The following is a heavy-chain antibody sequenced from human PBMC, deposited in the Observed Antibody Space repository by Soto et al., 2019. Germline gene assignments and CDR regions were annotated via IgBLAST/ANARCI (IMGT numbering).Heavy chain of an antibody. CDR3: ARHTPAISISDH. V-gene: IGHV4-59*08. J-gene: IGHJ4*02. Sequence: SETLSLTCTVSGGSISSYYWSLIRQPPGKGLEWIGYIYYSGSTNYHPSLKSRVTISVDTSKNQFSLKLSSVTAADTAVYYCARHTPAISISDHWGQGTLVTVSS. D-gene: IGHD2-15*01. CDR2: IYYSGST. CDR1: GGSISSYY.